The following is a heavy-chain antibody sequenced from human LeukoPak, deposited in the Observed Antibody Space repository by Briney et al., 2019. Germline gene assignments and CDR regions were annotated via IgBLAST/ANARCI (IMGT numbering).Heavy chain of an antibody. CDR3: ARTTEEYYGSGKFRKYYSYYYYMDV. CDR1: GGSISSSTYY. CDR2: LYYSGKT. J-gene: IGHJ6*03. D-gene: IGHD3-10*01. V-gene: IGHV4-39*07. Sequence: SDTLSLTCIISGGSISSSTYYWGWIRQPPGKGLEWIGTLYYSGKTYYNPSLKSRVTISIDTSKNQFSLKLNSVTAADTAVYYCARTTEEYYGSGKFRKYYSYYYYMDVWGKGTTVTVSS.